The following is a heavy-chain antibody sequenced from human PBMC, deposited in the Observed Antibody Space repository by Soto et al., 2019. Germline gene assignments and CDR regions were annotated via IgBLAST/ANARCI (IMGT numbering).Heavy chain of an antibody. D-gene: IGHD2-15*01. Sequence: QVQLQQWGAGLLKPSETLSLTCAVYGGSFSGYYWSWIRQPPGKGLEWIGEINHSGSNNYNPSLKIRVTRSVDTSKNQFALKLSSVTAADTAVYYCARGPYEKGVVAYYYYYYMDVWGKGTTVTVSS. CDR1: GGSFSGYY. J-gene: IGHJ6*03. CDR2: INHSGSN. CDR3: ARGPYEKGVVAYYYYYYMDV. V-gene: IGHV4-34*01.